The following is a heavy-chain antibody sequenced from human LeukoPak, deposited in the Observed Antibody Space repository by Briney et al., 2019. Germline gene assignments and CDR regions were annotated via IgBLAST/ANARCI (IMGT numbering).Heavy chain of an antibody. CDR1: GYSFTSYW. V-gene: IGHV5-51*03. CDR3: ATSSSPDHDASDI. Sequence: PGESLKISCKGSGYSFTSYWIGWVRQMPGKGLEWMGIIYPGDSDTRYSPSFQGQVTISADKSISTAYLQWSSLKASDTAMYYCATSSSPDHDASDIWGQGTIVTVSS. CDR2: IYPGDSDT. D-gene: IGHD6-13*01. J-gene: IGHJ3*02.